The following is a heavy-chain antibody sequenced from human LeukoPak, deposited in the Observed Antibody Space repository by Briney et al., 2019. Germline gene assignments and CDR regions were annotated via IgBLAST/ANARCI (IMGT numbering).Heavy chain of an antibody. CDR3: ARGRGNGY. Sequence: GGSLRLSCAASGFTFSNYWMSWVRQAPGKGLEWVANIKQDESEKYYVDSVKGRFLISRDNAKNSLYLQMNSLRAEDTAVYYCARGRGNGYWGQGTLVTVSS. CDR1: GFTFSNYW. J-gene: IGHJ4*02. CDR2: IKQDESEK. V-gene: IGHV3-7*03.